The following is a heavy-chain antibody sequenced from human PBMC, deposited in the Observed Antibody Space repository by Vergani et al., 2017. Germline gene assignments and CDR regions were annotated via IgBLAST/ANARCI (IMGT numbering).Heavy chain of an antibody. CDR2: ISYDGSNK. CDR3: ARDGADIVVVVAATLGSFDY. D-gene: IGHD2-15*01. Sequence: QVQLVESGGGVVQPGRSLRLSCAASGFTFSSYAMHWVRQAPGKGLEWVAVISYDGSNKYYADSVKGRFTISRDNSKNTLYLQMNSLRAEDTAVYYCARDGADIVVVVAATLGSFDYWGQGTLVTVSS. V-gene: IGHV3-30-3*01. CDR1: GFTFSSYA. J-gene: IGHJ4*02.